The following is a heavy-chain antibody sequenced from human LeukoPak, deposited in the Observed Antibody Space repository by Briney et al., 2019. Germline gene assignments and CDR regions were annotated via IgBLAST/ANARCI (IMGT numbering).Heavy chain of an antibody. V-gene: IGHV4-61*02. Sequence: PSQTLSLTCTVSGDSISSGDYYWSWIRQPAGKGLEWIGRISSSGSTNYNPSLKSRVTISVDTSKNQFSLKLSSVTAADTAVYYCDRGFYYFDYWGQGTLVTVSS. J-gene: IGHJ4*02. D-gene: IGHD3-16*01. CDR1: GDSISSGDYY. CDR3: DRGFYYFDY. CDR2: ISSSGST.